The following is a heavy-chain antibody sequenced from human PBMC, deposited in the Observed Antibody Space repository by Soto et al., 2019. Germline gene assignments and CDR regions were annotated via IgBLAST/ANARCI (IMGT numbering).Heavy chain of an antibody. CDR2: IKSKTDGGTT. J-gene: IGHJ3*02. CDR1: GFTFSNAW. D-gene: IGHD3-22*01. CDR3: TTVLGEATMIVVVIHDAFDI. V-gene: IGHV3-15*01. Sequence: GGSLRLSCAASGFTFSNAWMSWVRQAPGKGLEWVGRIKSKTDGGTTDYAAPVKGRFTISRDDSKNTLYLQMNSLKTEDTAVYYCTTVLGEATMIVVVIHDAFDIWGQGTMVTVSS.